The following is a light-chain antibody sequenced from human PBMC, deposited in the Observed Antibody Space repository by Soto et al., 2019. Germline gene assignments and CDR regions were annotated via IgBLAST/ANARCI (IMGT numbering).Light chain of an antibody. CDR1: SSDVGGYNY. V-gene: IGLV2-14*01. Sequence: QSALTQPASVSGSPGQSITISCTGTSSDVGGYNYVSWYQQQPGKAPKFMIYDVSNRPSGVSNRFSGSKSGNTASLTISGLQAEDEADYYCSSYTTSKTRQIVFGPGTKLTVL. CDR2: DVS. CDR3: SSYTTSKTRQIV. J-gene: IGLJ1*01.